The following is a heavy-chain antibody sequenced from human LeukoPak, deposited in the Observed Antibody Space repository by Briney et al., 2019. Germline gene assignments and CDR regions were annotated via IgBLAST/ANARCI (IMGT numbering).Heavy chain of an antibody. CDR2: ISGSGGST. CDR1: GFTFSSYA. J-gene: IGHJ4*02. Sequence: PGGSLRLSCAASGFTFSSYAMSWVRQAPGKGLEWVSAISGSGGSTYYADSVKGRFTISRDNSKNTLYLQMNSLRAEDTAVYYCAKGRLRTRRGYSGYDSFDYCGQGTLVTVSS. D-gene: IGHD5-12*01. V-gene: IGHV3-23*01. CDR3: AKGRLRTRRGYSGYDSFDY.